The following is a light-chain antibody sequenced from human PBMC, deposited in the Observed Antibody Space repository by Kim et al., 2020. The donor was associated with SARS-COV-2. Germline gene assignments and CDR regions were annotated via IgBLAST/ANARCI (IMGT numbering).Light chain of an antibody. CDR3: QQYYIAPYT. CDR1: QTVLYSSNNKNY. Sequence: DIVMTQSPDSLPVSLGERATINCTSSQTVLYSSNNKNYLAWYQHKSGQPPKLLIYWASTRESGVPERFSGSGSGTDFTLTINTLQAEDVAVYYCQQYYIAPYTFGQGTKVDIK. V-gene: IGKV4-1*01. J-gene: IGKJ2*01. CDR2: WAS.